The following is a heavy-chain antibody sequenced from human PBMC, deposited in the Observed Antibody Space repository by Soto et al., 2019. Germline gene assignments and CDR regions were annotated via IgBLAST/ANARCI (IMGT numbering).Heavy chain of an antibody. CDR2: IYYSGST. Sequence: SETLSLTCTVSGGSISSYYWSWIRQPPGKGLEWIGYIYYSGSTNYNPSLKSRVTISVDTSKNQFSLKLSSVTAADTAVYYCASSMVRGVPYFDYWGQGTLVTVSS. J-gene: IGHJ4*02. CDR3: ASSMVRGVPYFDY. V-gene: IGHV4-59*01. D-gene: IGHD3-10*01. CDR1: GGSISSYY.